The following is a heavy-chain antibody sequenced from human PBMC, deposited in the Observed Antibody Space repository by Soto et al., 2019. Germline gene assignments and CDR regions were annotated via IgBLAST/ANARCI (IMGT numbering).Heavy chain of an antibody. Sequence: EVQLVESGGGLVKPGGSLRLSCAVSGFDFSSYSVNWVRQAPGKGLEWVSSISTSGDTYYADSVKGRLTISRDNVKNSLYLQMTSLRVEDTAVYYCARGADYTNSNFDYWGQGTLVTVSS. J-gene: IGHJ4*02. D-gene: IGHD4-4*01. CDR1: GFDFSSYS. CDR2: ISTSGDT. CDR3: ARGADYTNSNFDY. V-gene: IGHV3-21*01.